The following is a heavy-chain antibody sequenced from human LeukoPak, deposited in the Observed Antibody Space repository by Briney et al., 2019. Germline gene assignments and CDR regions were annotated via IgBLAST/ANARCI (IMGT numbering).Heavy chain of an antibody. CDR2: IYYSGST. CDR1: GGSISSSSYY. CDR3: ARRGVAAAGRFDY. Sequence: SETLSLTCTVSGGSISSSSYYWGWIRQPPGKGLEWIGSIYYSGSTYYNPSLKSRVTISVDTSKSQFSLKLSSVTAADTAVYYCARRGVAAAGRFDYWGQGTLVTVSS. V-gene: IGHV4-39*01. J-gene: IGHJ4*02. D-gene: IGHD6-13*01.